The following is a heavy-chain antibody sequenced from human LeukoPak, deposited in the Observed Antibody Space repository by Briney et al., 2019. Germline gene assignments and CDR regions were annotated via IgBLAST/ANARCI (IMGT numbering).Heavy chain of an antibody. CDR3: ANLYGDSSNGMDV. J-gene: IGHJ6*02. CDR1: GFTFSSYA. Sequence: GGSLRLSCAASGFTFSSYAMTWVRQAPGKGLEWVSALSASGATTYYIDSVKGRFTISGDNSKNTVDLQMNNLRAEDTAVYYCANLYGDSSNGMDVWGQGTTVIVSS. CDR2: LSASGATT. D-gene: IGHD4-17*01. V-gene: IGHV3-23*01.